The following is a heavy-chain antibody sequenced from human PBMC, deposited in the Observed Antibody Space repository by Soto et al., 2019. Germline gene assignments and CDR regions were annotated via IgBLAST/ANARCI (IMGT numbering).Heavy chain of an antibody. Sequence: EVQLVESGGGLVQPGGSLRLSCAASGFTFSSYWMSWVRQAPGKGLEWVANIKQDGSEKYYVDSVKGRFTISRDNAKNSLYLQMNSLRAEDTAVYYCARLYGDYGFYYYYYYMDVWGKGTTVTVSS. D-gene: IGHD4-17*01. CDR3: ARLYGDYGFYYYYYYMDV. J-gene: IGHJ6*03. CDR1: GFTFSSYW. CDR2: IKQDGSEK. V-gene: IGHV3-7*01.